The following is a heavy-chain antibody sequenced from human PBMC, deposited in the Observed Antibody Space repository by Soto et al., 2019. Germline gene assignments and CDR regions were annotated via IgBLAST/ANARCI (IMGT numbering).Heavy chain of an antibody. Sequence: GGSLRLSCAASGFTFSSYAMHWVRQAPGKGLEWVAVISNDGSNKYYEDSVKGRFTTSRDNSKNTLYLQMNSLRAEDTAVYYCAREYQLLTYYFDYWGQGTLVTVSS. CDR2: ISNDGSNK. J-gene: IGHJ4*02. D-gene: IGHD2-2*01. CDR1: GFTFSSYA. V-gene: IGHV3-30-3*01. CDR3: AREYQLLTYYFDY.